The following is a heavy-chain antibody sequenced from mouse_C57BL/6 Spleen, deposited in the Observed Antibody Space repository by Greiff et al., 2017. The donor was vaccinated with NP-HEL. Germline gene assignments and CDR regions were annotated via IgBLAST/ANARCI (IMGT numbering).Heavy chain of an antibody. CDR3: AREATSYFDY. J-gene: IGHJ2*01. CDR2: ISDGGSYT. V-gene: IGHV5-4*01. D-gene: IGHD1-2*01. Sequence: DVQLVESGGGLVKPGGSLKLSCAASGFTFSSYAMSWVRQTPEKRLEWVATISDGGSYTYYPDNVKGRFTISRDNAKNNLYLQMSHLKSEDTAMYYCAREATSYFDYWGQGTTLTVSS. CDR1: GFTFSSYA.